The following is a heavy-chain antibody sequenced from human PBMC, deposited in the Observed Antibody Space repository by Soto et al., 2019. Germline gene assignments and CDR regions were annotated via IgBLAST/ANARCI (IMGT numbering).Heavy chain of an antibody. Sequence: QVQLVQSGAEVKKPGSSVNVSCKTSGGTFGNSAVTWVRQAPGQGLEWLGGIVPMFGTANYAQKFQGRVTITADESTITAYMELNSLKTVDTAVYYCARDGDPQSAFWSGPLGGGRFDPWGQGTLVTVSS. CDR2: IVPMFGTA. J-gene: IGHJ5*02. D-gene: IGHD3-3*01. CDR3: ARDGDPQSAFWSGPLGGGRFDP. CDR1: GGTFGNSA. V-gene: IGHV1-69*12.